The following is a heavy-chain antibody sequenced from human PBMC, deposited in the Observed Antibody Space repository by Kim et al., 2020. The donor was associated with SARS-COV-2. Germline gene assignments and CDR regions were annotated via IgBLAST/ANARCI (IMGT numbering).Heavy chain of an antibody. CDR3: VVVVAAPNYFDY. J-gene: IGHJ4*02. V-gene: IGHV1-46*01. CDR1: GYTFTSYY. D-gene: IGHD2-15*01. Sequence: ASVKVSCKASGYTFTSYYMHWVRQAPGQGLEWMGIINPSGGSTSYAQKFQGRVTMTRDTSTSTVYMELSSLRSEDTAVYYCVVVVAAPNYFDYWGQGTLVTVSS. CDR2: INPSGGST.